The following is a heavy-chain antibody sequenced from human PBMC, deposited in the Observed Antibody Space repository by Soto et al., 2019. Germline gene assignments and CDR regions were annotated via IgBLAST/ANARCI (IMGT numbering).Heavy chain of an antibody. CDR2: ISGSGGSA. CDR1: GFTFSSYA. Sequence: DVQLLESGGGLVQPGGSLRLSCATSGFTFSSYAMSWVRQAPGRGLEWVSAISGSGGSAYYADSVKGRFTITRDKSKNTLSLQMNSLRGEDTAVYYCSKFVSTYDIYHYMDVWGRGTPVTVSS. J-gene: IGHJ6*03. D-gene: IGHD3-22*01. CDR3: SKFVSTYDIYHYMDV. V-gene: IGHV3-23*01.